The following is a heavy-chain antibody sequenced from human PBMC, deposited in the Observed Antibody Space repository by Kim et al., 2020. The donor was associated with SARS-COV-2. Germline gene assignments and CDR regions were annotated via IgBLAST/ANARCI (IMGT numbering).Heavy chain of an antibody. D-gene: IGHD6-19*01. CDR2: ISSNGGST. V-gene: IGHV3-64D*09. CDR3: VKSTPVRQWLVPPGYFDY. J-gene: IGHJ4*02. CDR1: GFTFSSYA. Sequence: GGSLRLSCSASGFTFSSYAMHWVRQAPGKGLEYVSAISSNGGSTYYADSVKGRFTISRDNSKNTLYLQMSSLRAEDTAVYYCVKSTPVRQWLVPPGYFDYWGQGTLVTVSS.